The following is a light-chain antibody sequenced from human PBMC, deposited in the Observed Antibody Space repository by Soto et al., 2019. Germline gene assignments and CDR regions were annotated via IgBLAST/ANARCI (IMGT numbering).Light chain of an antibody. V-gene: IGLV2-11*01. Sequence: QSVLTQPRSVSGSPGQSVTISCTGTSSDVGNYKYVSWYQQHPGKAPKVMIYDVSKRPSGVPDRFSGSKSGNTASLTISGLQAEDEADYYCCSHAGSYTYVFGTGTKLTVL. CDR1: SSDVGNYKY. CDR2: DVS. CDR3: CSHAGSYTYV. J-gene: IGLJ1*01.